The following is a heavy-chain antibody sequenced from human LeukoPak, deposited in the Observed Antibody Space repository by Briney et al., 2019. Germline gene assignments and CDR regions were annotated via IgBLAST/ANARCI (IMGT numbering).Heavy chain of an antibody. Sequence: GESPNISCKGSGYSFSGYWIGWVRQMPGKGLEWMGIVYPDNSDTRYSPSFQGQVTISADKSITTAYLHWSSLKASDTAMYYCARVGGIAVADHFDYWGQGTLVTVSS. D-gene: IGHD6-19*01. CDR2: VYPDNSDT. CDR1: GYSFSGYW. CDR3: ARVGGIAVADHFDY. V-gene: IGHV5-51*01. J-gene: IGHJ4*02.